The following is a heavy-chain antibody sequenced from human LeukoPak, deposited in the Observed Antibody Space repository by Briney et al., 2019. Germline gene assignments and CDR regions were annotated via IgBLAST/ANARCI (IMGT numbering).Heavy chain of an antibody. CDR3: TRQGVYYSDSSAFYY. D-gene: IGHD3-22*01. V-gene: IGHV5-51*01. J-gene: IGHJ4*02. CDR2: IYPGDSDT. Sequence: GESLKISCKTSGYRFSNYWIGWVRQMPGKGLELIGAIYPGDSDTRYSPSFQGQVTISADKSTTTSYLQWTGLRASDTATYFCTRQGVYYSDSSAFYYWGQGTLVTVSS. CDR1: GYRFSNYW.